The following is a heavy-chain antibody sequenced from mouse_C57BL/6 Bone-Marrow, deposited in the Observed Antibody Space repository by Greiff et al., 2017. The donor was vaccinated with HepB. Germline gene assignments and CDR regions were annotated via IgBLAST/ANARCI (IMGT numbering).Heavy chain of an antibody. D-gene: IGHD1-1*01. V-gene: IGHV1-52*01. CDR3: ASATVVYWYFDV. CDR1: GYTFTSYW. CDR2: IDPSDSET. Sequence: QVQLQQPGAELVRPGSSVKLSCKASGYTFTSYWMHWVKQRPIQGLEWIGNIDPSDSETHYNQKFKDKATLTVDKSSSTAYMHLSSLTSEDSAVYYCASATVVYWYFDVWGTGTTVTVSS. J-gene: IGHJ1*03.